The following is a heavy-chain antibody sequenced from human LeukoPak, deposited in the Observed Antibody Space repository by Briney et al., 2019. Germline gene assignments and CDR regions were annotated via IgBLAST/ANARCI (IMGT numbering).Heavy chain of an antibody. CDR1: GGSISSGSYY. D-gene: IGHD3-10*01. Sequence: SQTLSLTCTVSGGSISSGSYYWSWIRQPAGKGLEWIGRIYTSGSTNYNPSLKSRVTISVDTSKNQFSLKLSSVTAADTAVYYCARVKLLWFGEYNWFDPWGQGTLVTVSS. CDR2: IYTSGST. CDR3: ARVKLLWFGEYNWFDP. J-gene: IGHJ5*02. V-gene: IGHV4-61*02.